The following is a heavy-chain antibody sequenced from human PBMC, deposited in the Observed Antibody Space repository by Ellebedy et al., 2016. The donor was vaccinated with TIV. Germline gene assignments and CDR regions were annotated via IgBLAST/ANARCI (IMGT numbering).Heavy chain of an antibody. V-gene: IGHV4-39*07. D-gene: IGHD6-19*01. CDR1: GGPISNSDYY. CDR3: AASSGWYRLDY. J-gene: IGHJ4*02. CDR2: IYYIGTT. Sequence: MPSETLSLTCTVSGGPISNSDYYWDWIRQPPGKGLEWIGNIYYIGTTNYNPSLKSRVSISLDKSNNQFSLRLYSATAADTAIYYCAASSGWYRLDYWGQGTLVTVSS.